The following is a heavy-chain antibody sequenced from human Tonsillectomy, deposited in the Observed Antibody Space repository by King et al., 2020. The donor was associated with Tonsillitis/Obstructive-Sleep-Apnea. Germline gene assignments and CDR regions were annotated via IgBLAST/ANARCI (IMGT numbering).Heavy chain of an antibody. CDR3: ARGLGDFGSGGGGMDV. J-gene: IGHJ6*02. Sequence: VQLVESGGGVVQPGRSLRLSCAASGFTFNRYGMHWVRQAPGRGLEWVTVIWYDGSNKYYTDSVKGRFTISRDNSKNTVYLQMNSLRAEDTAVYYCARGLGDFGSGGGGMDVWGQGTTVTVSS. CDR2: IWYDGSNK. CDR1: GFTFNRYG. V-gene: IGHV3-33*01. D-gene: IGHD3-3*01.